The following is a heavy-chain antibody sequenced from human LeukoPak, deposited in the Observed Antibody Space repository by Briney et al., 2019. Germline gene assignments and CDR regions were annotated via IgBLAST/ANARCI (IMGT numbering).Heavy chain of an antibody. CDR1: GGSIRSYY. V-gene: IGHV4-59*08. CDR3: ATIIGGVGYFDL. CDR2: IYYSGTT. J-gene: IGHJ2*01. Sequence: SETLSLTCTGSGGSIRSYYWSWIRQSPGRGLAGIGYIYYSGTTNYIPSLKSRVIISVDTSRNQFSLQLSSGPAADTAVVYCATIIGGVGYFDLWGRGTLVTVSS.